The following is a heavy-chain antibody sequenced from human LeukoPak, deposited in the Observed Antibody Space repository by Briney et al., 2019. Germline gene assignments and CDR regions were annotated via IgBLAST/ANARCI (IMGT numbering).Heavy chain of an antibody. CDR3: VREYCSGGSCSDAFDI. V-gene: IGHV3-48*03. CDR1: GFTLSTYE. J-gene: IGHJ3*02. Sequence: SGGSLRLSCAASGFTLSTYEMDWVRQAPGKGLEWISYIDSNSRTIHYADPVRGRFTISRDNAKNSLFLQMNSLRAEDTAVYYCVREYCSGGSCSDAFDIWGQGTMVTVSS. D-gene: IGHD2-15*01. CDR2: IDSNSRTI.